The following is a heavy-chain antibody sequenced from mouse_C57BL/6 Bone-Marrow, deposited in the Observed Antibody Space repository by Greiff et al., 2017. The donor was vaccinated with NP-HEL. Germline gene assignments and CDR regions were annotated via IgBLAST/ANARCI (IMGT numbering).Heavy chain of an antibody. Sequence: QVQLQQPGAELVKPGASVKLSCKASGYTFTSYWMHWVKQRPGQGLEWIGMIHPNSGSTNYNEKFKSKATLTVDKSSITAYMQLSSLTSEDSAVYYCARWGDYEASDYWGQGTTLTVSS. CDR2: IHPNSGST. V-gene: IGHV1-64*01. J-gene: IGHJ2*01. D-gene: IGHD2-4*01. CDR1: GYTFTSYW. CDR3: ARWGDYEASDY.